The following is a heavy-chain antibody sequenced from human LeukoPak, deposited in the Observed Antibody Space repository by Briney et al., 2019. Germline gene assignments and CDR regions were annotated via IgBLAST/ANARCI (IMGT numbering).Heavy chain of an antibody. V-gene: IGHV4-34*01. J-gene: IGHJ4*02. CDR2: INHSGST. D-gene: IGHD6-13*01. Sequence: PSETLSLTCAVYGGSFSGYYWSWIRQPPGKGLEWIGEINHSGSTNYNPSLKSRVTISVDTSKNQFSLKLSSVTAADTAVYYCARERGYSSGWFYWGQGTLVTVSS. CDR3: ARERGYSSGWFY. CDR1: GGSFSGYY.